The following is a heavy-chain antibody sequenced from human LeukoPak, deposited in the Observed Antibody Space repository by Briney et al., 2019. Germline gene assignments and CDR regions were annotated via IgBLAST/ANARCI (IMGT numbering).Heavy chain of an antibody. CDR2: IYSGGST. CDR3: ASSSPGRRGGFYY. Sequence: PGGSLRLSCAASGFTVSSNYMSWVRQAPGKGLEWVSVIYSGGSTYYADSVKGRFTISRDNSKNTLYLQMNSLRAEDTAVYYCASSSPGRRGGFYYWGQGTLVTVSS. V-gene: IGHV3-66*01. D-gene: IGHD6-6*01. CDR1: GFTVSSNY. J-gene: IGHJ4*02.